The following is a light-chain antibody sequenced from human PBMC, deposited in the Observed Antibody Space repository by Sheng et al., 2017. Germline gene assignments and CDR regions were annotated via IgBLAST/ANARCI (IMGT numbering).Light chain of an antibody. CDR3: SSYTTSSTWV. CDR2: DVS. Sequence: QSVLTQPPSVSGAPGQRVTISCTGTSSDVGGYNYVSWYQQHPGKDPKLMIYDVSNRPSGVSNRFSGSKSGNTASLTISGLQAEDEADYYCSSYTTSSTWVFGGGTKLTVL. V-gene: IGLV2-14*03. CDR1: SSDVGGYNY. J-gene: IGLJ3*02.